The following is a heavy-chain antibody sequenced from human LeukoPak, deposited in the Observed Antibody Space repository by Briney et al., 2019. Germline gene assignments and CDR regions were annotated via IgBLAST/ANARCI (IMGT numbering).Heavy chain of an antibody. J-gene: IGHJ3*02. CDR3: AREEVVDYAFDI. CDR1: GFTFSSYG. Sequence: PGGSLRLSCAASGFTFSSYGMSWVRQAPGKGLEWVSGISGNSGTTYYADSVKGRFTISRDNSKNTLYLQMNSLRAGDTAVYYCAREEVVDYAFDIWGQGTMVTVSS. V-gene: IGHV3-23*01. D-gene: IGHD2-15*01. CDR2: ISGNSGTT.